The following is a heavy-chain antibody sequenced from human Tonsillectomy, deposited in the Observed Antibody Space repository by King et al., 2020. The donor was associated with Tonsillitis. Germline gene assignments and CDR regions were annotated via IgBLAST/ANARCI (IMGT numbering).Heavy chain of an antibody. V-gene: IGHV5-51*01. CDR1: GYSFKNYW. CDR2: IYLVDSDT. Sequence: VQLVESGAEVKKPGESLKISCSASGYSFKNYWIAWVRQVPWKGLEWMGIIYLVDSDTTYTPSFQGQFTISAEKSLTTAYLQWSSLKASDTAMYYCARSLTIFGTADYWGQGTLVTVSS. CDR3: ARSLTIFGTADY. D-gene: IGHD3-3*01. J-gene: IGHJ4*02.